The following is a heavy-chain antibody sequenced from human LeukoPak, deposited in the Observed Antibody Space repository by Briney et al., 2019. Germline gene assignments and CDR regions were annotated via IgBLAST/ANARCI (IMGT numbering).Heavy chain of an antibody. J-gene: IGHJ4*02. CDR3: ARDDGASSLLDF. CDR2: ISGNGHTI. CDR1: GFTFHVYA. D-gene: IGHD3-16*02. Sequence: PGGSLRLSCAASGFTFHVYAIYWVPHGPGKGLEWVSLISGNGHTISYADSVRGRFTISRDNTKNSLYLQMDSLTTEDTAVYYCARDDGASSLLDFWGQGTLVTVSS. V-gene: IGHV3-43*02.